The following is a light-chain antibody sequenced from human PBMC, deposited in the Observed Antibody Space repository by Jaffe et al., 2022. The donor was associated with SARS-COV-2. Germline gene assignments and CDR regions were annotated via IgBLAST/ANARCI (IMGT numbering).Light chain of an antibody. J-gene: IGKJ3*01. CDR3: QQYGSLRGFT. Sequence: EIVLTQSPGTLSLSPGERATLSCRASQSVSSSYLAWYQQKPGQAPRLLIYGASSRATGIPDRFSGSGSGTDFTLTISRLEPEDFAVYYCQQYGSLRGFTFGPGTKVDIK. V-gene: IGKV3-20*01. CDR2: GAS. CDR1: QSVSSSY.